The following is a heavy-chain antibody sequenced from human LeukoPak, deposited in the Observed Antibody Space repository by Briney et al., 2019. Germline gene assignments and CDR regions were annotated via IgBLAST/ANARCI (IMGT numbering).Heavy chain of an antibody. V-gene: IGHV3-53*01. D-gene: IGHD4-17*01. CDR2: IYSGGST. Sequence: GGSLRLSCAASGFTVSSNYMSWVRQAPGKGLEWVSVIYSGGSTYYADSVKGRFTISRDNSKNTLYLQMNSLRAEDTAVYYCARAAYYGDYGFDYWGQGTLVTVSS. CDR3: ARAAYYGDYGFDY. J-gene: IGHJ4*02. CDR1: GFTVSSNY.